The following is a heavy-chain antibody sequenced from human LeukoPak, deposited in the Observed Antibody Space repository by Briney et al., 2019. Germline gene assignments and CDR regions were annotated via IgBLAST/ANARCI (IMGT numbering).Heavy chain of an antibody. D-gene: IGHD3-22*01. V-gene: IGHV4-38-2*01. CDR2: IYHSGST. Sequence: SETLSLTCAVSGYSISSGYYWGWIRQPPGKGLEWIGSIYHSGSTYYNPSLKSRVTISVDTSKNQFSLKLSSVTAADTAVYYCAILFPGDYDSLHAFDIWGQGTMVTVSS. CDR3: AILFPGDYDSLHAFDI. CDR1: GYSISSGYY. J-gene: IGHJ3*02.